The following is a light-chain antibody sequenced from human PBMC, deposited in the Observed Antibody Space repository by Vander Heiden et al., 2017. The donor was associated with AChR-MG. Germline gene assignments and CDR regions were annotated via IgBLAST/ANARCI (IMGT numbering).Light chain of an antibody. J-gene: IGKJ2*01. V-gene: IGKV3-11*01. Sequence: DIVLTQSPAILSLSPGDRASLSCRASQSISSYLAWYQQKRGQAPRLLIYDASNRATGIPARFSGSGSGTDFTLIISSLEPEDSAVYYLQQRSNSHTFGQGTRLEIK. CDR3: QQRSNSHT. CDR1: QSISSY. CDR2: DAS.